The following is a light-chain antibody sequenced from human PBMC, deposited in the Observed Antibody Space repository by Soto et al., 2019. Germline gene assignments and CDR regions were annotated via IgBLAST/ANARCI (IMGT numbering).Light chain of an antibody. J-gene: IGKJ1*01. CDR1: QSVLYSSNNKNY. CDR3: QQYYRPWT. CDR2: WAS. V-gene: IGKV4-1*01. Sequence: DIVMTQSPDSLAVSLGERATINCKSSQSVLYSSNNKNYLAWYQQKPGQPPKLLIYWASTRESGVPDRFSGSGSGTDFTLTISSLQADDVAVYYCQQYYRPWTFGQGTKVEIK.